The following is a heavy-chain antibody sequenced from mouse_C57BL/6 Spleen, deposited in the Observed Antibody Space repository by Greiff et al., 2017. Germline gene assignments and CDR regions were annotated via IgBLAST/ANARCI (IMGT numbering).Heavy chain of an antibody. J-gene: IGHJ2*01. CDR2: IYPGDGDT. Sequence: QVQLQQSGPELVKPGASVKISCKASGYAFSSSWMNWVKQRPGKGLEWIGRIYPGDGDTNYNGKFKGKATLTADKSSSTAYLQLSSLTSEDSAVYFCAGLGLGDWGQGTTLTVSS. D-gene: IGHD3-1*01. CDR3: AGLGLGD. CDR1: GYAFSSSW. V-gene: IGHV1-82*01.